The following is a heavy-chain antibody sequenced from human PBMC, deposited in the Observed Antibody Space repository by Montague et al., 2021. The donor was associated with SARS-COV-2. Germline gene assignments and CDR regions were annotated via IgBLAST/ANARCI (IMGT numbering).Heavy chain of an antibody. Sequence: CAISGDSVSSKSAAWNWIRQSPSRGLEWLGRTYYRSQWYEDYAVSVKGRITIKPDTSKNQFSLHLESVSPDDTALYYCARGAYHDLYYYYHGMDVWGRGTTESVSS. CDR2: TYYRSQWYE. V-gene: IGHV6-1*01. CDR1: GDSVSSKSAA. CDR3: ARGAYHDLYYYYHGMDV. J-gene: IGHJ6*02. D-gene: IGHD2-2*01.